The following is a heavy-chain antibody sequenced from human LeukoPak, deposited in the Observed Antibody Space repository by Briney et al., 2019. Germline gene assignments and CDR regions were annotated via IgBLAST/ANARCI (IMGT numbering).Heavy chain of an antibody. V-gene: IGHV3-30*04. CDR1: GFTFSDYA. Sequence: PGRSLRLSCAASGFTFSDYAMHWVRQAPGKGLEWVAVISYDGSNKYYADSVKGRFTISRDNSKNTLYLQMNSLRAEDTAVYYCAKDHGPAAISVDTAMVTVPYYWGQGTLVTVSS. CDR3: AKDHGPAAISVDTAMVTVPYY. CDR2: ISYDGSNK. J-gene: IGHJ4*02. D-gene: IGHD5-18*01.